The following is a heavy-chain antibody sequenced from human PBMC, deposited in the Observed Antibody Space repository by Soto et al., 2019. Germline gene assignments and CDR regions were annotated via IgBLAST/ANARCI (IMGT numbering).Heavy chain of an antibody. CDR2: ISYNGRDE. J-gene: IGHJ4*01. CDR1: GFDFSSYP. D-gene: IGHD2-8*01. CDR3: AKGSYDSNLDY. Sequence: GGSLRLSCAASGFDFSSYPIHWVRQAPGEGLEWAAVISYNGRDEYYADSMKGRFTISRDNSRNTVYLQMNSLRAEDTAVYYCAKGSYDSNLDYWGQGTLVTVSS. V-gene: IGHV3-30*04.